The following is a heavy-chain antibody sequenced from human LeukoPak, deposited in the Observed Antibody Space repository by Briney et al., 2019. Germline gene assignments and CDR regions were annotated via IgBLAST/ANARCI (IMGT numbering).Heavy chain of an antibody. J-gene: IGHJ5*02. V-gene: IGHV4-59*01. CDR3: AREGRSSSWYFKGWFDP. CDR1: GGSISSYY. D-gene: IGHD6-13*01. Sequence: PSGTLSLTCTVSGGSISSYYWSWIRQPPGKGLEWIGYIYYSGSTNYNPSLKSRVTISVDTSKNQFSLKLSSVTAADTAVYYCAREGRSSSWYFKGWFDPWGQGTLVTVSS. CDR2: IYYSGST.